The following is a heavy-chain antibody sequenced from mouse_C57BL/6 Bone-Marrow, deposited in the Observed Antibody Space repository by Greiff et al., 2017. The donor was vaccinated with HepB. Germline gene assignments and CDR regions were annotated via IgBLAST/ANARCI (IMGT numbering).Heavy chain of an antibody. CDR3: ATTSHYAMDY. V-gene: IGHV1-63*01. CDR2: IYPGGGYT. CDR1: GYTFTNYW. D-gene: IGHD1-1*01. J-gene: IGHJ4*01. Sequence: VQLQQSGAELVRPGTSVKMSCKASGYTFTNYWIGWAKQRPGHGLEWIGDIYPGGGYTNYNQKFKGKATLTVDTSSSTAYMQLSSLTSEDSAVYYCATTSHYAMDYWGQGTSVTVSS.